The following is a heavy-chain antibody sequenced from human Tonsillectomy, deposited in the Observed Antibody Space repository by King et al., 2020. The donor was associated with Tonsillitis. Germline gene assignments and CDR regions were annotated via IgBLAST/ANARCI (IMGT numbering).Heavy chain of an antibody. CDR3: ARDGGGSIQY. CDR1: GDSISGYY. D-gene: IGHD3-16*01. CDR2: IYSTGST. Sequence: VQLQESGPGLVKPSETLSLTCAVSGDSISGYYWSWIRKPAGKRLEWIGRIYSTGSTNYNPALKSRVTVSLDTSKNQISLNLSSVTAADTAIYFCARDGGGSIQYWGQGTLVSVS. V-gene: IGHV4-4*07. J-gene: IGHJ1*01.